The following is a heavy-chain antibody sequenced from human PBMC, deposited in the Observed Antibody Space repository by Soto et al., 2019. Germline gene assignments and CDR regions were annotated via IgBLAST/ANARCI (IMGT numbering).Heavy chain of an antibody. V-gene: IGHV4-31*03. CDR1: GGSISSGGYY. CDR2: IYYSGST. D-gene: IGHD3-10*01. CDR3: ARDVGIWFGELYTSANYYYGLDV. Sequence: QVQLQESGPGLVKPSQTLSLTCTVSGGSISSGGYYWTWIRQHPEKGLEWIGYIYYSGSTHYNPSLKSRATISADTSKNQFSLELNFVTGADTAVYYCARDVGIWFGELYTSANYYYGLDVWGQGTTVTVSS. J-gene: IGHJ6*02.